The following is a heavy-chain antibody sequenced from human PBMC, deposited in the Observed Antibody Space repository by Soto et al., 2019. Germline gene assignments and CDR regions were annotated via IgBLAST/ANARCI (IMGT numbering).Heavy chain of an antibody. CDR2: IYYSGTT. CDR3: AREGYNFGPFDY. CDR1: GGSISSGGYY. J-gene: IGHJ4*02. D-gene: IGHD5-18*01. V-gene: IGHV4-31*03. Sequence: SETLSLTCTVSGGSISSGGYYWNWIRQHPGKGLEWIASIYYSGTTYYNPSLKSRVTISIDTSKNQFSLKFNSVTAADTAVYYCAREGYNFGPFDYWGQGALVTVSS.